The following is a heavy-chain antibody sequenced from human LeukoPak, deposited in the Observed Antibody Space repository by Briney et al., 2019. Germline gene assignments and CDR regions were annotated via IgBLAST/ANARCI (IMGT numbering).Heavy chain of an antibody. V-gene: IGHV4-39*01. J-gene: IGHJ4*02. CDR1: GGSISSSSYF. Sequence: PSETLSLTCTVSGGSISSSSYFWAWIRQPPGEGLEWIGNINYSGSTHFNASLKSRVTISVDASKNQFSLKLSSVTAADTAVYYCGRRVAGSGYRDYWGQGTLVTVSS. CDR2: INYSGST. D-gene: IGHD3-22*01. CDR3: GRRVAGSGYRDY.